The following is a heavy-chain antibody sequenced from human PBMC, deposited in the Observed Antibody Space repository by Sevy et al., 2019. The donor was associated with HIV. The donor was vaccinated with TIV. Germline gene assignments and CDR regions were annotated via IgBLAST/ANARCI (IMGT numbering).Heavy chain of an antibody. J-gene: IGHJ4*02. CDR3: AREGQYYASGGSYTPFDY. CDR1: GFTFSTYW. V-gene: IGHV3-74*01. D-gene: IGHD3-22*01. Sequence: GGSLRLSCGASGFTFSTYWMHWVRQAPGKGLVWVARIYRDGSSIRYADFVKGRFTISRDNAKDTLYLHMNSLRAEDTAVYYCAREGQYYASGGSYTPFDYWGQGLLVTVSS. CDR2: IYRDGSSI.